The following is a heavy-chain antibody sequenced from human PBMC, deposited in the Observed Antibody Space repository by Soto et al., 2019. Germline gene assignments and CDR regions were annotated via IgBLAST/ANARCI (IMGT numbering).Heavy chain of an antibody. CDR1: GGTFSSYA. Sequence: VKVSCKASGGTFSSYAISWVRQAPGQGLEWMGGIIPIFGTANYAQKFQGRVTITADESTSTAYMELSSLRSEDTAVYYCARDTRYYYDSSGADAFDIWGQGTMVTVSS. V-gene: IGHV1-69*13. J-gene: IGHJ3*02. D-gene: IGHD3-22*01. CDR3: ARDTRYYYDSSGADAFDI. CDR2: IIPIFGTA.